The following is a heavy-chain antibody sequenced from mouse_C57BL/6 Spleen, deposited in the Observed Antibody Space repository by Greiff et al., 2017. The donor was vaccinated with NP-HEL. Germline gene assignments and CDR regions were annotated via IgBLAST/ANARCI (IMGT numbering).Heavy chain of an antibody. CDR1: GFTFTDYY. CDR3: ARYDYLYYYAMDY. CDR2: IRNKANGYTT. J-gene: IGHJ4*01. D-gene: IGHD1-1*01. V-gene: IGHV7-3*01. Sequence: EVHLVESGGGLVQPGGSLSLSCAASGFTFTDYYMSWVRQPPGKALEWLGFIRNKANGYTTEYSASVKGRFTISRDNSQSILYLQMNALRAEDSATYYCARYDYLYYYAMDYWGQGTSVTVSS.